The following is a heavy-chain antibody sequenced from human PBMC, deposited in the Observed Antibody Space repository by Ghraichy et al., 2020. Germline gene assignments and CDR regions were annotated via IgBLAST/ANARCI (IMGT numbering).Heavy chain of an antibody. CDR1: GGSASSGSYY. CDR3: GGSYYDSSGYPPLAY. CDR2: IYSSGST. V-gene: IGHV4-61*01. Sequence: SETLSLTCTVSGGSASSGSYYWSWIRQPPGKGLEWIGYIYSSGSTNYNPSLKSRVTISVDTSKNQFSLKLSSVTAADTAVYYCGGSYYDSSGYPPLAYWGQGTLVTVSS. J-gene: IGHJ4*02. D-gene: IGHD3-22*01.